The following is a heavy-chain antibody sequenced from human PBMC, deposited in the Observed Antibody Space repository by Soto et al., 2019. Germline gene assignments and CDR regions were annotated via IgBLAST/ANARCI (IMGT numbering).Heavy chain of an antibody. J-gene: IGHJ4*02. D-gene: IGHD2-15*01. CDR1: GGSITTGGYY. CDR3: ARTKCSGGSCYSWSLDY. CDR2: RYYSEST. Sequence: SETLSVTCTVSGGSITTGGYYWSWIRQLPGKGLEWIGHRYYSESTYYNPSLKSRVSISLGTSKNQFSLKLSFVTAADTAMYYCARTKCSGGSCYSWSLDYWGQGTPVTVSS. V-gene: IGHV4-31*03.